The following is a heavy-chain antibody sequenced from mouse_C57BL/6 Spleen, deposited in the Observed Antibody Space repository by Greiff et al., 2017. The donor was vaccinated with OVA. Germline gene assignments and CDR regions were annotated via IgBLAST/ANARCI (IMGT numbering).Heavy chain of an antibody. CDR2: IDPSDSYP. CDR1: GYTFTSYW. J-gene: IGHJ2*01. V-gene: IGHV1-50*01. CDR3: ARSQITTVVAGDY. D-gene: IGHD1-1*01. Sequence: QVQLQQPGAELVKPGASVKLSCKASGYTFTSYWMQWVQQRPGQGLEWIGEIDPSDSYPNYNQKLKGKAKLTVDTSSSTAYMQLSSLTSEDSAVYYCARSQITTVVAGDYWGQGTTLTVSS.